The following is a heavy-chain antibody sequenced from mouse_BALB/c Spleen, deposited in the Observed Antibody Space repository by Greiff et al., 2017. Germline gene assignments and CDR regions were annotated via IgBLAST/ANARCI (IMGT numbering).Heavy chain of an antibody. J-gene: IGHJ4*01. CDR3: ARDDYAMDY. CDR1: GYTFSSYW. CDR2: ILPGSGST. V-gene: IGHV1-9*01. Sequence: QVQLQQSGAELMKPGASVKISCKATGYTFSSYWIEWVKQRPGHGLEWIGEILPGSGSTNYNEKFKGKATFTADTSSNTAYMQRSSLTSEDSAVYYCARDDYAMDYWGQGTSVTVSS.